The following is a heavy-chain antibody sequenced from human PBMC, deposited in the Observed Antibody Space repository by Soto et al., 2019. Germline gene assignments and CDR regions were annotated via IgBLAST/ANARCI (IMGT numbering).Heavy chain of an antibody. J-gene: IGHJ4*02. D-gene: IGHD2-15*01. Sequence: QITLKESGPTLVKPTQTLTLTCTFSGFSLSTSGVGVGWIRQPPGKALECLALIYLDDDKRYSPSLKSRLTIIKDTARNQVGLKITNMDPVDTATYYCAHRPSYCSGGSCYSGFDYWGQGTLVTVSS. V-gene: IGHV2-5*02. CDR2: IYLDDDK. CDR1: GFSLSTSGVG. CDR3: AHRPSYCSGGSCYSGFDY.